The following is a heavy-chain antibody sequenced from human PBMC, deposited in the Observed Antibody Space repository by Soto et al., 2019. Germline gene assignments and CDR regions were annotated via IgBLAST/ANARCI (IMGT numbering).Heavy chain of an antibody. V-gene: IGHV1-18*01. J-gene: IGHJ4*02. D-gene: IGHD3-22*01. CDR1: GYTFTSYG. Sequence: ASVKVSCKASGYTFTSYGISWVRQAPGQGLEWMGWISAYNGDTNYAQKLQGRVTMTTDTSTSTAYMELRSLRSDDTAVYYCARVWEDSSGYGYFDYWGRGTLVTVSS. CDR3: ARVWEDSSGYGYFDY. CDR2: ISAYNGDT.